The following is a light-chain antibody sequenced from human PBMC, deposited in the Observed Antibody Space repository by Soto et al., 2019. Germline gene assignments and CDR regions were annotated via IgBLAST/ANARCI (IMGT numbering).Light chain of an antibody. Sequence: EIVLTQSPGTLSLSPGARATLSCRASQSVSINYLAWYQQKPGQAPRLLIYGASSRATGIPDRFSGSGSGTDFTLTISRLEPEDFALYYCQQYASSPVYTFGQGTKLEIK. CDR2: GAS. J-gene: IGKJ2*01. CDR1: QSVSINY. CDR3: QQYASSPVYT. V-gene: IGKV3-20*01.